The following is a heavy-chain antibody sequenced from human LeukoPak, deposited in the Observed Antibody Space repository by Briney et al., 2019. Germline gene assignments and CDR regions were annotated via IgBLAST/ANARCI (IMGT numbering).Heavy chain of an antibody. J-gene: IGHJ6*02. V-gene: IGHV1-2*02. D-gene: IGHD5-12*01. Sequence: ASVKVSCKASRYTFTGYYMHWVRQAPGQGLEWMGWINPNSGGTNYAQKFQGRVTMTRDTSISTAYMELSRLRSDDTAVYYCARDPSGYDPYYYYYGMDVWGQGTTVTVSS. CDR3: ARDPSGYDPYYYYYGMDV. CDR1: RYTFTGYY. CDR2: INPNSGGT.